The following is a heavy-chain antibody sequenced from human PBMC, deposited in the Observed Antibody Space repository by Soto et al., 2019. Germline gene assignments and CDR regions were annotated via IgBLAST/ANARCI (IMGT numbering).Heavy chain of an antibody. J-gene: IGHJ3*02. D-gene: IGHD2-2*01. CDR3: ARDDCSSTSCRPFVSGAFDI. CDR2: ISAYNGNT. Sequence: ASVKVSCKASGYTFTSYGISWVRQAPGQGLEWMGWISAYNGNTNYAQKLQGRVTMTTDTSTSTAYMELRSLRSDDTAVYYCARDDCSSTSCRPFVSGAFDIWGQGTMVTVSS. CDR1: GYTFTSYG. V-gene: IGHV1-18*01.